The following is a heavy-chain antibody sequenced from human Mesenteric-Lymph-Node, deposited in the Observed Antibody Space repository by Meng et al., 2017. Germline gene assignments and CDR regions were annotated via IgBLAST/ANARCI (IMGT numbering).Heavy chain of an antibody. CDR1: GFTFSSYW. J-gene: IGHJ4*02. CDR2: INTDGSSS. V-gene: IGHV3-74*01. Sequence: EVQLVGAGGDLVQPGGSLRISCAGSGFTFSSYWMHWVRQAPGKGLVWISRINTDGSSSSYADSVMGRFTISRDNAKNTLYLQLNSLRVEDTAIYYCTRAGSYRHDYWGQGTLVTVSS. CDR3: TRAGSYRHDY. D-gene: IGHD3-16*01.